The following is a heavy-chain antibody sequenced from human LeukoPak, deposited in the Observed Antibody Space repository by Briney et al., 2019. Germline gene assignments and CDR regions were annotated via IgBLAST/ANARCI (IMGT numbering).Heavy chain of an antibody. V-gene: IGHV3-23*01. J-gene: IGHJ4*02. CDR1: GFTVSSNYG. CDR2: ISGGVPST. CDR3: AKGSFGDRWGYFDY. Sequence: GGSLRLSCAASGFTVSSNYGMSWLRQAPGKGLEWVSVISGGVPSTYYADSVKGRFTISRDNSKNTLYLQMNSLRADDTAVYYCAKGSFGDRWGYFDYWGQGTLLTVSS. D-gene: IGHD3-10*01.